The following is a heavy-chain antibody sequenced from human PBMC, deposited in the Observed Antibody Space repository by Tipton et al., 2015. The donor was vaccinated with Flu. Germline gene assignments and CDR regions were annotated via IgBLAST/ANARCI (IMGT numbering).Heavy chain of an antibody. CDR3: ARHRGATDFDY. D-gene: IGHD1-26*01. Sequence: TLSLTCTVSGYSISSGYYWDWIRQPPGKGLEWIGSIYSSGVTYYSPSLKSRITISVDTSKNQFSLKLSSVTAADTAVYYCARHRGATDFDYWGQGTLVTVSS. CDR2: IYSSGVT. CDR1: GYSISSGYY. V-gene: IGHV4-38-2*02. J-gene: IGHJ4*02.